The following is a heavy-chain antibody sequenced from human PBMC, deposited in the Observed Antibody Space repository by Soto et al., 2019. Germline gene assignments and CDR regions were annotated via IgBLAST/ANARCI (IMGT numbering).Heavy chain of an antibody. CDR2: ISGSGGST. CDR1: GFTFSSYA. V-gene: IGHV3-23*01. D-gene: IGHD6-6*01. CDR3: AKDPHSSSSYYCYYMDV. Sequence: GGSLRLSCAASGFTFSSYAMSWVRQAPGKGLEWVSAISGSGGSTYYADSVKGRFTISRDNSKNTLYLQMNSLRAEDAAVYYCAKDPHSSSSYYCYYMDVWGKGTTVTVSS. J-gene: IGHJ6*03.